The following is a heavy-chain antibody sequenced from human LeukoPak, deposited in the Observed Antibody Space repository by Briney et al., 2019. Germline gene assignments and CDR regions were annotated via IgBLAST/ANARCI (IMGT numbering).Heavy chain of an antibody. V-gene: IGHV3-7*01. J-gene: IGHJ4*02. Sequence: GWSVRLSCAASGFTFTDYWMTWVRQVPGKGLGWVGNINRPGIESYYVDSVKGRFTISRDNAENSLYLQMDSLRVDDTAVYYCARVGTWELQRVFDNWGQGTLVTVSS. CDR3: ARVGTWELQRVFDN. CDR1: GFTFTDYW. CDR2: INRPGIES. D-gene: IGHD1-26*01.